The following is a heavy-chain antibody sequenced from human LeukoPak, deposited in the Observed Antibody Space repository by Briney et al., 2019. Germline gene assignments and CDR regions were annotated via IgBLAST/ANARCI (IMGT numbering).Heavy chain of an antibody. J-gene: IGHJ4*02. CDR1: EFTFSSYW. CDR3: ARDLPDYSSSLYYFDY. D-gene: IGHD6-13*01. Sequence: GGSLRLSCAASEFTFSSYWMSWVRQAPGKGLEWVANIKQDGSEKYYVDSVKGRFTISRDNAKNSLYLQMNSLRAEDTAVYYCARDLPDYSSSLYYFDYWGQGTLVTVSS. V-gene: IGHV3-7*01. CDR2: IKQDGSEK.